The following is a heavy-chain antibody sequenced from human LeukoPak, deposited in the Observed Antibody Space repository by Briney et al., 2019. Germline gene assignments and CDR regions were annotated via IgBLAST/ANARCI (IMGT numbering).Heavy chain of an antibody. CDR2: FDPEDGET. CDR3: ATVDYGSGSYYNPGWFDP. J-gene: IGHJ5*02. CDR1: GYTLTELS. Sequence: ASVKVSCKVSGYTLTELSMHWVRQAPGKGLEWMGGFDPEDGETIYAQKFQGRATMTEDTSTDTAYMELSSLRSEDTAVYYCATVDYGSGSYYNPGWFDPWGQGTLVTVSS. V-gene: IGHV1-24*01. D-gene: IGHD3-10*01.